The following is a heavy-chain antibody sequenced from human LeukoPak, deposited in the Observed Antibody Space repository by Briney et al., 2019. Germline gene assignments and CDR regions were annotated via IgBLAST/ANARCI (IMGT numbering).Heavy chain of an antibody. D-gene: IGHD6-6*01. J-gene: IGHJ5*02. CDR2: IYYSGST. Sequence: PSETLSLTCTVSGGSISSGGYYWSWIRQHPGKGLEWIGYIYYSGSTYYNPSLKSRVIISVDTSKNQFSLKLSSVTAADTAVYYCARTYSSSSIWFDPWGQGTLVTVSS. CDR3: ARTYSSSSIWFDP. CDR1: GGSISSGGYY. V-gene: IGHV4-31*03.